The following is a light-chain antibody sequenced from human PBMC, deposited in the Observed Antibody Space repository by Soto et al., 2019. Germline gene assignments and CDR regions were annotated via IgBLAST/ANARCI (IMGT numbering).Light chain of an antibody. J-gene: IGKJ5*01. V-gene: IGKV3-20*01. CDR1: QRVSRSN. CDR3: QDYDTSPIP. Sequence: PGEIATLSGTSSQRVSRSNLGWYQQKPGQAPSLLIYGASNRATGIPDRFSGDGSGTDFTLTIRRLAPEDFALYYCQDYDTSPIPFGPGTRLEIK. CDR2: GAS.